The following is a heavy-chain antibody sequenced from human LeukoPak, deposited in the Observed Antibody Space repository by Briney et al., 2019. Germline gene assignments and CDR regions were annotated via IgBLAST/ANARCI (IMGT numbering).Heavy chain of an antibody. D-gene: IGHD3-16*01. V-gene: IGHV3-23*01. CDR2: ISASGGNT. CDR1: GFTFCSYA. Sequence: GGSLRLSCVASGFTFCSYAMTWVRQAPGKGLEWVSIISASGGNTYYGESVKGAFTISRDNSRNTLYLQMNSLRAADRAVFYCARGGEYVRGSAFDNWGQGTMVTVSS. CDR3: ARGGEYVRGSAFDN. J-gene: IGHJ4*02.